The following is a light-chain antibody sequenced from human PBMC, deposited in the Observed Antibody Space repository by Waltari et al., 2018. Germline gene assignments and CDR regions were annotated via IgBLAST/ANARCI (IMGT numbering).Light chain of an antibody. Sequence: SLSPGERATLSCRASQSVSKYLAWYQQKPGQAPRLLIYHASSRATGIPDRFSGSGFGTDFSLTISRLEPEDFAVYYCQKYESLPATFGQGTKVAIK. CDR1: QSVSKY. J-gene: IGKJ1*01. CDR3: QKYESLPAT. V-gene: IGKV3-20*01. CDR2: HAS.